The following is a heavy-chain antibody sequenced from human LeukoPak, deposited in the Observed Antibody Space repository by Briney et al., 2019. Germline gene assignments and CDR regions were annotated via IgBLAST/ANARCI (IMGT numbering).Heavy chain of an antibody. CDR1: GGTFSSYA. D-gene: IGHD3-10*01. CDR2: IIPIFGTA. CDR3: ARGPLNYYGSGSYYNEGY. V-gene: IGHV1-69*13. J-gene: IGHJ4*02. Sequence: AASVKVSCKASGGTFSSYAISWVRQPPGQGLEWMGGIIPIFGTANYAQKFQGRVTITADESTSTAYMELSSLRSEDTAVYYCARGPLNYYGSGSYYNEGYWGQGTLVTVSS.